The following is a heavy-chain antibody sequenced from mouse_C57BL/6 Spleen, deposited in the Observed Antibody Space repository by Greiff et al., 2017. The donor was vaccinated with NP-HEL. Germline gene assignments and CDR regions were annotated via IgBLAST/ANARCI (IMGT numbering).Heavy chain of an antibody. CDR1: GYTFTDYY. Sequence: EVQLQQSGPELVKPGASVKISCKASGYTFTDYYMNWVKQSHGKSLEWIGDINPNNGGTSYNQKFKGKATLTVDKSSSTAYMELRSLTSEDSAVYYCARTYYYGSSYEDYAMDYWGQGTSVTVSS. CDR2: INPNNGGT. CDR3: ARTYYYGSSYEDYAMDY. V-gene: IGHV1-26*01. J-gene: IGHJ4*01. D-gene: IGHD1-1*01.